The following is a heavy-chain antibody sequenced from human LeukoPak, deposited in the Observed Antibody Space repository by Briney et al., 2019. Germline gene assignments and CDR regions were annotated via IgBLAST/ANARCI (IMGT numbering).Heavy chain of an antibody. Sequence: GGSLRFFCAASGFTFSNNALGWVRQAPGKGLEWVSVISGSGLNTYYTDSVKGRFTISRDNSKNTLSLQMNSLRAEDAAVYYCVKDIGTVGASPFDYWGQGTLVSVSS. D-gene: IGHD1-26*01. J-gene: IGHJ4*02. CDR1: GFTFSNNA. V-gene: IGHV3-23*01. CDR2: ISGSGLNT. CDR3: VKDIGTVGASPFDY.